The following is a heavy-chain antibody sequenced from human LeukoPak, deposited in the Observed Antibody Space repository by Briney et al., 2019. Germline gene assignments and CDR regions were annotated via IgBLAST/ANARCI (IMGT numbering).Heavy chain of an antibody. CDR2: IYPGDSDT. J-gene: IGHJ3*02. CDR1: GNIFTGYW. V-gene: IGHV5-51*01. CDR3: ARGQLLYGGNSNAFDI. D-gene: IGHD4-23*01. Sequence: GESLKISCKGSGNIFTGYWIGWVRQMPGKGLECMGIIYPGDSDTRYSPSFQGQVTISADKYINTAYLQWSSLKASDSAMYYCARGQLLYGGNSNAFDIWGQGTMVTVSS.